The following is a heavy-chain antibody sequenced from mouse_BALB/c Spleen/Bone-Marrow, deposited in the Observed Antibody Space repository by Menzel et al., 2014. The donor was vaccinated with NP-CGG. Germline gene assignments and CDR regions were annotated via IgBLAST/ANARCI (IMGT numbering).Heavy chain of an antibody. V-gene: IGHV14-3*02. CDR2: IDPANGNT. Sequence: EVNVVESGAELVKPGASVKLSCTASGFNIKDTYMHWVKRRPEQGLEWIGRIDPANGNTKYDPKFQGKATITADTSSNTAYLQLSSLTSEDTAVYYCAMYYYGSSLFAYWGQGTLVTVSA. CDR1: GFNIKDTY. J-gene: IGHJ3*01. D-gene: IGHD1-1*01. CDR3: AMYYYGSSLFAY.